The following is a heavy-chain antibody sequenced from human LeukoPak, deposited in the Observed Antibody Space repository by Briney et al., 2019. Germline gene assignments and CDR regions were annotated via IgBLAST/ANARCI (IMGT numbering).Heavy chain of an antibody. CDR3: ARSERLGIAVVYFDY. J-gene: IGHJ4*02. CDR1: GGTFSSYA. Sequence: ASVKVSCKASGGTFSSYAISWVRQAPGQGLEWMGRIIPILGIANYAQKFQGRVTITADKSTSTAYMELSSLRSEDTAVYYCARSERLGIAVVYFDYWGQGTPVTVSS. D-gene: IGHD6-19*01. V-gene: IGHV1-69*04. CDR2: IIPILGIA.